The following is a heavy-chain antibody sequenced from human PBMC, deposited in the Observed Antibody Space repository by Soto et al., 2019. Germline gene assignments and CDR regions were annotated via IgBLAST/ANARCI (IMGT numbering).Heavy chain of an antibody. D-gene: IGHD2-2*01. J-gene: IGHJ5*02. Sequence: SVKVSCKASGGTFSSYAISWVRQAPGQGLEWMGGIIPIFGTANYSPSFQGHVTISADKSISTAYLQWSSLKASDTAMYYCASRIRYCSSTSCSSGVGDDPWGQGTLVTVSS. CDR2: IIPIFGTA. CDR3: ASRIRYCSSTSCSSGVGDDP. CDR1: GGTFSSYA. V-gene: IGHV1-69*06.